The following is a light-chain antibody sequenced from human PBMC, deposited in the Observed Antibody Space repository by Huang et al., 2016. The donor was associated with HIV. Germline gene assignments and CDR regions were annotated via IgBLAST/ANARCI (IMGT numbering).Light chain of an antibody. CDR3: MQALQTPLT. CDR2: LGS. CDR1: QSLLHSNGYNY. Sequence: DIVMTQSPLSLPVTPGEPASISCRSTQSLLHSNGYNYLDWYLQKPGQCPQLLIYLGSNRASWVPDRFSGRGSGTDFTLKISRVEAEDVGVYYCMQALQTPLTFGGGTKVEI. J-gene: IGKJ4*01. V-gene: IGKV2-28*01.